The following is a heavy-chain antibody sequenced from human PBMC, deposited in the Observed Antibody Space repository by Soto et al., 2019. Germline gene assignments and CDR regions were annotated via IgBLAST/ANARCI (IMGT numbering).Heavy chain of an antibody. CDR3: AGEVGGTGFHL. D-gene: IGHD1-26*01. Sequence: QVQLVQSGGEVKKPGSSVRVSCRTSGGTFKNYGFSWVRQAPGQGLEWMGGIIPMYGIANYGQIFQGRLTITADESTNTAYMDLSSLKSEDPAVYYCAGEVGGTGFHLWGQGTQVTVSS. CDR1: GGTFKNYG. V-gene: IGHV1-69*12. J-gene: IGHJ5*02. CDR2: IIPMYGIA.